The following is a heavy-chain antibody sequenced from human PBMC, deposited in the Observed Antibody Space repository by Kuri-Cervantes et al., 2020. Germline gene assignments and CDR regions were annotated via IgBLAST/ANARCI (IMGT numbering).Heavy chain of an antibody. V-gene: IGHV3-7*03. CDR1: GFTVSSNY. Sequence: GESLKISCAASGFTVSSNYMSWVRQAPGKGLEWVANINQDGSEKYYVDSVKDRFIISRDNARNSLYLQMNSLRAEDTAVYYCAKAPFLGGWYPFDYWGQGTLVTVSS. D-gene: IGHD6-19*01. CDR2: INQDGSEK. CDR3: AKAPFLGGWYPFDY. J-gene: IGHJ4*02.